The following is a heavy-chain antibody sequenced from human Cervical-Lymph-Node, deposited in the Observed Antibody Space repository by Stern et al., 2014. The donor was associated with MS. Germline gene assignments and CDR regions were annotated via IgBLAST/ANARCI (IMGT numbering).Heavy chain of an antibody. Sequence: EVQLVESGAEAKKPGESLKISCKGSGYSFTTWWTGWVRQMPGKGLEWMGIIYPSDSDPRYSPSFQGQVTISADKSISTAYLQWSSLKASDTAMYYCARQRGTSEIDYWGQGTLVTVSS. CDR1: GYSFTTWW. CDR2: IYPSDSDP. J-gene: IGHJ4*02. V-gene: IGHV5-51*01. CDR3: ARQRGTSEIDY. D-gene: IGHD3-16*01.